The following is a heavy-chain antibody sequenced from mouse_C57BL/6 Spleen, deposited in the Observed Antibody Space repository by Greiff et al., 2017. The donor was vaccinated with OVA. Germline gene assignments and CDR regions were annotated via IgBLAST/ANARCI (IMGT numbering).Heavy chain of an antibody. CDR1: GFTFSSYG. J-gene: IGHJ3*01. CDR2: ISSGGSYT. D-gene: IGHD2-3*01. CDR3: ARQDGYYERAWFAY. Sequence: EVMLVESGGDLVKPGGSLKLSCAASGFTFSSYGMSWVRQTPDKRLEWVATISSGGSYTYYPDSVKGRFTISRDNAKNTLYLQMSSLKSEDTAMYYCARQDGYYERAWFAYWGQGTLVTVSA. V-gene: IGHV5-6*01.